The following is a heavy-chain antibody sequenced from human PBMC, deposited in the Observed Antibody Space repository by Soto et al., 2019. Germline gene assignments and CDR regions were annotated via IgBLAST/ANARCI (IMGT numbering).Heavy chain of an antibody. V-gene: IGHV3-33*01. CDR2: IWYAGSHE. CDR3: ARDRYSYDSRAYQGVDWYFDL. Sequence: QVQLVESGGGVVQPGRSLRLSCAASGFIFSNYGMHWVRQAPGKGLEWVAVIWYAGSHESYADSVKGRFTISRDNSKNTLFLQMNSLRADDTAVYYCARDRYSYDSRAYQGVDWYFDLWGRGTLVTVSS. D-gene: IGHD3-22*01. CDR1: GFIFSNYG. J-gene: IGHJ2*01.